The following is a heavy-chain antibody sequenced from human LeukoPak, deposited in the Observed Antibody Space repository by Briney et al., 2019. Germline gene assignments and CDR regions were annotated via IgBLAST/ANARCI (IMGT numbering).Heavy chain of an antibody. Sequence: SETLSLTCTVSGGSISSGGYYWSWIRQHPGKGLEWIGYIYYSGSTYYNPSLKSRVTISVDTSKNQFSLKLSSVTAADTAVCYCARDSGNNWFDPWGQGTLVTVSS. CDR3: ARDSGNNWFDP. J-gene: IGHJ5*02. CDR1: GGSISSGGYY. CDR2: IYYSGST. D-gene: IGHD1-26*01. V-gene: IGHV4-31*03.